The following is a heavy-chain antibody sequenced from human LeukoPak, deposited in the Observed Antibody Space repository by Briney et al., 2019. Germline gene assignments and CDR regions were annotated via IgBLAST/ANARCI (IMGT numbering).Heavy chain of an antibody. CDR2: IYYSGST. CDR1: GGSISSGDYY. J-gene: IGHJ4*02. Sequence: SQTLSLTCTVSGGSISSGDYYWSWIRQPPRKGLERIGYIYYSGSTYYNPSLKSRVTISVDTSKNQFSLKLSSVTAADTAVYYCARDHGGDSSGYFDYWGQGTLVTVSS. V-gene: IGHV4-30-4*01. D-gene: IGHD3-22*01. CDR3: ARDHGGDSSGYFDY.